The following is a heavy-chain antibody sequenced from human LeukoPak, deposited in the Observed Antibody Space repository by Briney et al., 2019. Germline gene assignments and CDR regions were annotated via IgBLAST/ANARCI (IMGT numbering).Heavy chain of an antibody. CDR3: ASLLTIFGVALSYYYYMDV. CDR2: IYYSGTP. D-gene: IGHD3-3*01. Sequence: SETLSLPCTLSGGPISSSSYYWGWICQPPGKGLGRIGSIYYSGTPYYNPSLKSRVTISVATSKNLFSLKLSSVTAADTAVYYCASLLTIFGVALSYYYYMDVWGKGTTVTVSS. V-gene: IGHV4-39*01. J-gene: IGHJ6*03. CDR1: GGPISSSSYY.